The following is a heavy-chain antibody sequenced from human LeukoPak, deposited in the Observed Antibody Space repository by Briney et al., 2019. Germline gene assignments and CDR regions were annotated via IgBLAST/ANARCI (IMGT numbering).Heavy chain of an antibody. Sequence: PSETLSLTCTVTNGSISSYYWSWIRQPAGKGLEWIGRIYTSGSTNYNPPLKSRVTMSTDTSKNQFSLKLTSVTAADTAVYYCARGVFSSWFYFDYWGQGALVTVSS. V-gene: IGHV4-4*07. CDR3: ARGVFSSWFYFDY. CDR1: NGSISSYY. CDR2: IYTSGST. J-gene: IGHJ4*02. D-gene: IGHD6-13*01.